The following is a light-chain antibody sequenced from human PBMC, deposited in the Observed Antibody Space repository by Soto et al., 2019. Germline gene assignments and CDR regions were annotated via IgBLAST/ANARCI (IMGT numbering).Light chain of an antibody. CDR3: QQYGSSPRIT. CDR1: QSVSSSY. CDR2: GAS. J-gene: IGKJ5*01. Sequence: ENVLTQSPGTLSLSPGERATLSCRASQSVSSSYLAWYQQKPGQAPRLLIYGASSRATGTPDRFSGSESGTDFTITISRLEPEDFAVYYCQQYGSSPRITFGQGTRLEIK. V-gene: IGKV3-20*01.